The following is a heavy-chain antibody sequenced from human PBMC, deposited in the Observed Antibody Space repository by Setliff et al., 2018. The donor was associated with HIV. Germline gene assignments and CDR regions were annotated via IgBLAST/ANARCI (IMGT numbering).Heavy chain of an antibody. CDR2: IYYSGST. CDR3: ARGGGSRAATSSYYYMDV. Sequence: SETLSLTCTVSGGSISNYYWSWIRQPPGKGLEWIGYIYYSGSTNYNPSLKSRVTISIDTSKNQFSLKLSSVTAADTAVYYCARGGGSRAATSSYYYMDVWGKGTTVTVSS. J-gene: IGHJ6*03. CDR1: GGSISNYY. V-gene: IGHV4-59*08. D-gene: IGHD2-15*01.